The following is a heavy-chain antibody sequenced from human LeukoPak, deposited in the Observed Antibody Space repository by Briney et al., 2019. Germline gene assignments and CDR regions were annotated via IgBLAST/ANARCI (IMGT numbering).Heavy chain of an antibody. D-gene: IGHD2-8*01. V-gene: IGHV3-23*01. Sequence: GGSLRLSCAASGFTFSSYAMSWVRQAPGKGLEWVSAISGSGGSTYYADSVKGRFTISRDNSKNTLYLQMNSLRAEDTAVYYCAKDIIVLMVYAISFDYWGQGTLVTVSS. CDR3: AKDIIVLMVYAISFDY. CDR2: ISGSGGST. CDR1: GFTFSSYA. J-gene: IGHJ4*02.